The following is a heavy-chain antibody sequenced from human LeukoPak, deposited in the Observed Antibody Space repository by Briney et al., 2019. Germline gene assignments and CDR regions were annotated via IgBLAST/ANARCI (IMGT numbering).Heavy chain of an antibody. D-gene: IGHD3-3*01. J-gene: IGHJ4*02. CDR2: ISGSGGST. CDR1: GFTFSSYA. CDR3: AKGQRITIFGVVDYFDY. V-gene: IGHV3-23*01. Sequence: QPGGSLRLSCAASGFTFSSYAMSWVRQAPGKGLVWVSAISGSGGSTYYADSVKGRFTISRDNSKNTLYLQMNSLRAEDTAVYYCAKGQRITIFGVVDYFDYWGQGTLVTVSS.